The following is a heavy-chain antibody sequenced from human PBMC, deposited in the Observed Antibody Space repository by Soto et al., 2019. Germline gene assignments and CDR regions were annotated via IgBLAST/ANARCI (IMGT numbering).Heavy chain of an antibody. V-gene: IGHV3-9*01. CDR1: GFTFDDYA. D-gene: IGHD3-22*01. Sequence: EVQLVESGGGLVQPGRSLRLSCAASGFTFDDYAMHWVRQAPGKGLEWVSGISWNSGSIGYADSVKGRFTISRDNAKNSLYLQMNSLRAEDTALYYCAKDTRGYYYDSSGYYGGFDYWGQGTLVTVSS. J-gene: IGHJ4*02. CDR3: AKDTRGYYYDSSGYYGGFDY. CDR2: ISWNSGSI.